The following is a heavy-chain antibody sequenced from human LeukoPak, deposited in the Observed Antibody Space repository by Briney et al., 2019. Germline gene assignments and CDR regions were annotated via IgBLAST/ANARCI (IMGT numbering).Heavy chain of an antibody. Sequence: GGPLRLSCAASGFTFDDYGMHWVRQAPGKGLEWVSGISWNSGSIGYADSVKGRFTISRDNAKNSLYLQMNSLRAEDTALYYCAKDSGTKAGVAFDIWGQGTMVTVSS. CDR2: ISWNSGSI. CDR3: AKDSGTKAGVAFDI. V-gene: IGHV3-9*01. J-gene: IGHJ3*02. CDR1: GFTFDDYG. D-gene: IGHD2-15*01.